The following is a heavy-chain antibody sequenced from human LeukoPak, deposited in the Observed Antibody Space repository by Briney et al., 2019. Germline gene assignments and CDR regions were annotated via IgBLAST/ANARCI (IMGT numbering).Heavy chain of an antibody. D-gene: IGHD1-7*01. CDR1: GFTFSSFW. CDR2: INEDGSET. V-gene: IGHV3-7*01. Sequence: GGSLRLSCAASGFTFSSFWMSWVRLTPGKGLAWVANINEDGSETYYVDSVRGRFTIFRDNARNLLNLQMNSPRAEDTAVYDCARGDKPGTADSWGPGTLVTVSS. CDR3: ARGDKPGTADS. J-gene: IGHJ4*02.